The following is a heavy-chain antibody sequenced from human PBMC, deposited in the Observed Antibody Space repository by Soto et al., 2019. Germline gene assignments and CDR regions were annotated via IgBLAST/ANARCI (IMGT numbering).Heavy chain of an antibody. Sequence: SETLSLTCTFSGGSISSSSYYWGWIRQPPGKGLEWIGSIYYSGITYYNPSLKSRVTISVDTSKNQFSLKLSSVTAADTAVYYCARSLMTMVPEADWGQGTLVTVSS. D-gene: IGHD3-10*01. V-gene: IGHV4-39*01. J-gene: IGHJ4*02. CDR2: IYYSGIT. CDR3: ARSLMTMVPEAD. CDR1: GGSISSSSYY.